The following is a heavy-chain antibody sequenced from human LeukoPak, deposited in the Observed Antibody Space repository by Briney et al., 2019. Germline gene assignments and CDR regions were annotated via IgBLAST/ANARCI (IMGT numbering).Heavy chain of an antibody. V-gene: IGHV2-5*02. CDR1: GFSLSTGEMG. D-gene: IGHD3-10*01. CDR3: AHRFPMSRADPISWDVGYFDY. Sequence: KSGPTLVKPGQTLTLTCTFSGFSLSTGEMGVGWIRQPPRKALEWLALIYWDDDKRYSPSLRNRLTITKDTSKNQVVLTMTNMDPVDTATYYCAHRFPMSRADPISWDVGYFDYWGQGALDTVSS. J-gene: IGHJ4*02. CDR2: IYWDDDK.